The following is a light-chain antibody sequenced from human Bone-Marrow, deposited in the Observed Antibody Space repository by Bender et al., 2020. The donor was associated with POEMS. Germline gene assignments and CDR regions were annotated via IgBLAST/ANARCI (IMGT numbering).Light chain of an antibody. CDR1: SSDVGGYNY. CDR2: EVS. J-gene: IGLJ3*02. Sequence: QSALTQPPSASGSPGQSVTISCTGTSSDVGGYNYVSWYQQHPGKAPRLMIYEVSKRPSGVSNRFSGSKSGNTASLTISGLQAEDEADYYCASYRIVSKWVFGGGTKLTVL. CDR3: ASYRIVSKWV. V-gene: IGLV2-14*01.